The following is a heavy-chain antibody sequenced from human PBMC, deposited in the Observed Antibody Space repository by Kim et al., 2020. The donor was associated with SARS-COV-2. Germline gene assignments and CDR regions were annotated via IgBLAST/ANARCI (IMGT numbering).Heavy chain of an antibody. D-gene: IGHD6-19*01. CDR1: GDSVSSNSAA. CDR3: ARDRQRAGTGVDY. V-gene: IGHV6-1*01. J-gene: IGHJ4*02. CDR2: TYYRSKWYT. Sequence: SQTLSLTCDISGDSVSSNSAAWNWIRQSPSRGLAWLGRTYYRSKWYTDYALSVKGRITINPDTSKNQFSLQLNSVTPEDTAVYYCARDRQRAGTGVDYWGQGTLVTVSS.